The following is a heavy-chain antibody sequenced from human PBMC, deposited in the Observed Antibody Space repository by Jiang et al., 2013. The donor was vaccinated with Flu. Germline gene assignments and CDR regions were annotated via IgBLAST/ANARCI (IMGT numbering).Heavy chain of an antibody. V-gene: IGHV1-69*01. J-gene: IGHJ3*02. CDR2: IIPIFGTA. CDR3: ARGDRGIVVVTAIPGSAAFDI. CDR1: GGTFSSYA. D-gene: IGHD2-21*02. Sequence: SGAEVKKPGSSVKVSCKASGGTFSSYAISWVRQAPGQGLEWMGGIIPIFGTANYAQKFQGRVTITADESTSTAYMELSSLRSEDTAVYYCARGDRGIVVVTAIPGSAAFDIWGQGTMVTISS.